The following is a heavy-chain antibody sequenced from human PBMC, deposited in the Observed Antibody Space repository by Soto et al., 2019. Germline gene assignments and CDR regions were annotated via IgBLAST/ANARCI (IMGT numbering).Heavy chain of an antibody. CDR3: ARDGSRYDILTGNNWFDP. CDR1: GYTFTSYY. Sequence: ASVKVSCKASGYTFTSYYMHWVRQAPGQGLEWMGIINPSGGSTSYAQKFQGRVTMTTDTSTSTAYMELRSLRSDDTAVYYCARDGSRYDILTGNNWFDPWGQGTQVTVSS. J-gene: IGHJ5*02. D-gene: IGHD3-9*01. V-gene: IGHV1-46*01. CDR2: INPSGGST.